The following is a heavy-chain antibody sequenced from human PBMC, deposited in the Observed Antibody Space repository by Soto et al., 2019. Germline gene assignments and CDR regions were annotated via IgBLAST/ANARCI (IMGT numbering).Heavy chain of an antibody. Sequence: GGSLRLSCAASGFTFSSYSMNWARQAPGKGLEWVSSISSSSSYIYYADSVKGRFTISRDNAKNSLYLQMNSLRAEDTAVYYCARDPYYDILTGYSDNWFDPWGQGTLVTVSS. CDR3: ARDPYYDILTGYSDNWFDP. V-gene: IGHV3-21*01. J-gene: IGHJ5*02. CDR1: GFTFSSYS. D-gene: IGHD3-9*01. CDR2: ISSSSSYI.